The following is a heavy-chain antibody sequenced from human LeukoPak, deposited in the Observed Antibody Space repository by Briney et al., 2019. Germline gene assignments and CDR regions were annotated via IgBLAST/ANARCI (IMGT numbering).Heavy chain of an antibody. D-gene: IGHD1-26*01. V-gene: IGHV3-48*04. CDR3: ARSSGSYYNPLPDY. CDR1: GFTFSKYS. CDR2: TSADAKTI. J-gene: IGHJ4*02. Sequence: GGSLRLSCAVSGFTFSKYSMNWVRQAPGKGLEWISYTSADAKTIYYGDSVEGRFTISRDNARDSVYLQVNSLRAEDTAVYYCARSSGSYYNPLPDYWGQGTLVTVSS.